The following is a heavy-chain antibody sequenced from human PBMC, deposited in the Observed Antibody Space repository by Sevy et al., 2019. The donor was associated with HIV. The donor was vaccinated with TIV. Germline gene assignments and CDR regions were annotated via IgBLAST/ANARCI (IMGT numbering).Heavy chain of an antibody. J-gene: IGHJ4*02. CDR1: GGSISSGNYL. Sequence: AEILSLTCTVSGGSISSGNYLWSWIRQTPGKGLEWIGTVHYSGRTYYNPSLKSRVTISEDTSKNQFSLHLNSVTAADTAVYFCARNFDYWGQGTLVTVSS. CDR2: VHYSGRT. CDR3: ARNFDY. V-gene: IGHV4-39*01.